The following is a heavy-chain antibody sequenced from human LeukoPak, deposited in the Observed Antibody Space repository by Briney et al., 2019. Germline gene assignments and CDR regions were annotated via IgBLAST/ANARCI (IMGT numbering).Heavy chain of an antibody. V-gene: IGHV2-5*02. D-gene: IGHD3-10*01. CDR2: IYWDDDK. Sequence: SGPTLVKAPQTLTLTCTFSGFSLRTHGVGVGWIRQPPGKALEWLALIYWDDDKRYSPSLKSRLTITKDTSKNQVVLTMTNMDPVDTATYYCAHRTGSGGLGYWGQGTLVTVSS. J-gene: IGHJ4*02. CDR1: GFSLRTHGVG. CDR3: AHRTGSGGLGY.